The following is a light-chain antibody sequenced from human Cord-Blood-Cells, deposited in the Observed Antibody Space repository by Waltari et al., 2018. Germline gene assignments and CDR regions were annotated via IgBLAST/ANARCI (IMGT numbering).Light chain of an antibody. CDR3: SSYTSSSTVV. CDR2: DVS. V-gene: IGLV2-14*01. Sequence: QSALTQPASVSGSPGQSITTSCTGTSSDVGVYNYVSWYQQPPGKAPKPMIYDVSNRPSGVSNRFSGSKSGNTASLTISGLQAEDEADYYCSSYTSSSTVVFGGGTKLTVL. CDR1: SSDVGVYNY. J-gene: IGLJ2*01.